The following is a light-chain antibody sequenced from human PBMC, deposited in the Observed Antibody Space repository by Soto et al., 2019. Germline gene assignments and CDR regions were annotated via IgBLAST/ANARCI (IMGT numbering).Light chain of an antibody. CDR3: QQYDTSPPT. CDR1: QSVSSSS. V-gene: IGKV3-20*01. J-gene: IGKJ1*01. Sequence: EIVLTQSPGTLSASPGERVTLSFRASQSVSSSSLAWYQQKPGQAPRLLIYAASSRATGIPDRFSGSGSGTDFTLTISRLEPEDFAVYSCQQYDTSPPTFGQGTKVDIK. CDR2: AAS.